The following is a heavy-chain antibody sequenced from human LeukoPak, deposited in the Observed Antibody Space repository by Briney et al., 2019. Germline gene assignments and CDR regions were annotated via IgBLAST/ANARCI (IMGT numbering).Heavy chain of an antibody. D-gene: IGHD4-17*01. J-gene: IGHJ4*02. V-gene: IGHV5-51*01. Sequence: GESLKISCQGSGYPFTSHWIGWVRQMPGKGLEWMGTIYPDDSDTRYSPSFQGQVTISVDKSISTAYLQWSSLKASDTAMYFCARGYGDYYLDYWGQGTLVTVSS. CDR1: GYPFTSHW. CDR3: ARGYGDYYLDY. CDR2: IYPDDSDT.